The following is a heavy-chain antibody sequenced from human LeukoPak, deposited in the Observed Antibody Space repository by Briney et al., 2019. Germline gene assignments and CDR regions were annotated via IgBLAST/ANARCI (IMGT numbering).Heavy chain of an antibody. CDR2: ISAYNGNA. CDR1: GYTFTSYG. D-gene: IGHD4-11*01. Sequence: ASVKVSCKASGYTFTSYGISWVRQAPGQGLEWMGWISAYNGNANYAQKLQGRATMTTDTSTSTAYMELRSLRSDDTAVYYCARDKGDYSNAYYFDYWGQGTLVTVSS. J-gene: IGHJ4*02. V-gene: IGHV1-18*01. CDR3: ARDKGDYSNAYYFDY.